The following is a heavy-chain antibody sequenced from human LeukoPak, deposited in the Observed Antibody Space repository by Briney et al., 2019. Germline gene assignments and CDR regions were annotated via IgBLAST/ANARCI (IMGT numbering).Heavy chain of an antibody. D-gene: IGHD1-26*01. CDR2: ISSSSSYI. J-gene: IGHJ6*02. CDR1: GFTFSSYS. CDR3: ARDLNPQWEKSKAPSGYYYGMDV. V-gene: IGHV3-21*01. Sequence: GGSLRLSCAASGFTFSSYSMNWARQAPGKGLEWVSSISSSSSYIYYADSVTGRFTISRDNAKNSLYLQRNSLRAEDTAVYHCARDLNPQWEKSKAPSGYYYGMDVWGQGTTVTVSS.